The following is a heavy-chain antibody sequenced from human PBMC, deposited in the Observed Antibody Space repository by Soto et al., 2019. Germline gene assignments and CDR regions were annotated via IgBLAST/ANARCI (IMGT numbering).Heavy chain of an antibody. J-gene: IGHJ5*02. CDR2: INHSGST. CDR1: GGSFSDYH. V-gene: IGHV4-34*01. CDR3: ARVRPYIAVAGMDWFDP. Sequence: PSETLSLTCAVSGGSFSDYHWSWIRQPPGKGLEWIGEINHSGSTNYNPSLKSRVTISVDTSKNQFSLKLSSVPAADTAVYYCARVRPYIAVAGMDWFDPWGQGTLVTVSS. D-gene: IGHD6-19*01.